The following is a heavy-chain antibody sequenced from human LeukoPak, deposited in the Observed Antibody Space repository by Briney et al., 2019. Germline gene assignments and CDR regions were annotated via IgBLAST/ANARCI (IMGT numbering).Heavy chain of an antibody. D-gene: IGHD3-10*01. CDR1: GGSFSGYY. Sequence: SETLSLTCAVYGGSFSGYYWSWIRQPPGKGLEWIGEINNSGSTNYNPSLKSRVPITVDTPKNQFSLKLSSVTAADTAVYYCARLYYYCSGSYSDAFDIWRQGTMVSVSS. CDR3: ARLYYYCSGSYSDAFDI. CDR2: INNSGST. V-gene: IGHV4-34*01. J-gene: IGHJ3*02.